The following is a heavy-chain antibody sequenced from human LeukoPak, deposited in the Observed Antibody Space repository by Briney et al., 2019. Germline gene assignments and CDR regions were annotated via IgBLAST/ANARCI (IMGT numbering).Heavy chain of an antibody. Sequence: SETLSLTCTVSGGSISSSSYYWGWIRQPPGKGLEWIGSIYYSGSTYYNPSLKSRVTISVDTSKNQFSLKLSSVTAADTAVYYCARERSMVRGYYFDYWGQGTLVTVSS. D-gene: IGHD3-10*01. CDR2: IYYSGST. CDR3: ARERSMVRGYYFDY. CDR1: GGSISSSSYY. J-gene: IGHJ4*02. V-gene: IGHV4-39*07.